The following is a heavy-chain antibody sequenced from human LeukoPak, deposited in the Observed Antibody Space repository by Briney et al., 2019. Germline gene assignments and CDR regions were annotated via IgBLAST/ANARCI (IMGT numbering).Heavy chain of an antibody. Sequence: GGSLRLSCVVSGFTFEDHSMHWVRPGPGKGLEWVSGISWSSGTLGYADSVKGRFTISRDNATNSLYLQMNSLRPEDTALYYCAKGSGDRTSRHYYNYLDVWGKGTTVTISS. D-gene: IGHD3-10*01. CDR2: ISWSSGTL. CDR3: AKGSGDRTSRHYYNYLDV. J-gene: IGHJ6*03. CDR1: GFTFEDHS. V-gene: IGHV3-9*01.